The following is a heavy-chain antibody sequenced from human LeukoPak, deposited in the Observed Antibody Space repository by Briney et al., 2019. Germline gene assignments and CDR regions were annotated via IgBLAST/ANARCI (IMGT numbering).Heavy chain of an antibody. Sequence: GRSLRLSCAASGFTFSSYAMHWVRQAPGKGLEWVGRIKSKTDGGTTDYAAPVKGRFTISRDDSKNTLYLQMNSLKTEDTAVYYCTTEYPQNDAFDIWGQGTMVTVSS. CDR3: TTEYPQNDAFDI. V-gene: IGHV3-15*01. CDR1: GFTFSSYA. CDR2: IKSKTDGGTT. J-gene: IGHJ3*02.